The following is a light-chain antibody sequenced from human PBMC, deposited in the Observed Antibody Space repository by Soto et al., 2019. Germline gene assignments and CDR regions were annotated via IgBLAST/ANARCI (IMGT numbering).Light chain of an antibody. CDR3: QQYHSWPPWT. Sequence: IVMTQSPVTLSVSPGERATLSCRASESVLSNLAWYQWRPGQAPRLLIYGAFTRATGIPARFSGSGSGTEFTLTIGSLLSEDVAVYDCQQYHSWPPWTFGQGTKVEIK. V-gene: IGKV3-15*01. J-gene: IGKJ1*01. CDR1: ESVLSN. CDR2: GAF.